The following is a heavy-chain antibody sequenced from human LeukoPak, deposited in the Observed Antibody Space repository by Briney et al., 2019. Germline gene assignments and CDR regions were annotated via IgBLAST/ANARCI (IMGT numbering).Heavy chain of an antibody. J-gene: IGHJ4*02. D-gene: IGHD5-18*01. Sequence: GGSLRLSCAASGFSFSSFGMHWVRQAPGKGLEWVAVISYEGSNKYYATSVKGRFTISRDNFKNTLDLQMNSLTAEDTAVYYCARDMGEYSPFYFDYWGQGALVTVSS. CDR1: GFSFSSFG. CDR2: ISYEGSNK. V-gene: IGHV3-30*03. CDR3: ARDMGEYSPFYFDY.